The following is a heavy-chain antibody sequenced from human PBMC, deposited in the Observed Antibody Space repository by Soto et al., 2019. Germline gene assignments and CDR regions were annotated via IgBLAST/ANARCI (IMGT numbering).Heavy chain of an antibody. J-gene: IGHJ4*02. V-gene: IGHV4-39*01. Sequence: PSETLSLTCTVSGGSISSSSYYWGWIRQPPGKGLEWIGSIYYSGSTYYNPSLKSRVTISVDTSKNQFSLKLSSVTAADTAVYYCAGLSRSSGHWQDYWGQGTLVTVSS. CDR1: GGSISSSSYY. CDR3: AGLSRSSGHWQDY. CDR2: IYYSGST. D-gene: IGHD6-19*01.